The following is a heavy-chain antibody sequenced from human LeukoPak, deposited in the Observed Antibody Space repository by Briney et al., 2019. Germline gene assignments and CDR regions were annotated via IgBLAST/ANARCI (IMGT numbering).Heavy chain of an antibody. CDR2: IDSDGRLT. J-gene: IGHJ4*02. V-gene: IGHV3-74*01. Sequence: GGSLRLSCAASGFTFSNYWMHWVRQGPGKGLVWVSRIDSDGRLTSYADSVKGRFTISRDNAKNTLYLQMNSLRAEDTAVYYCARDLRTPSDTNIAIDYWGQGTLVTVSS. CDR1: GFTFSNYW. D-gene: IGHD4-23*01. CDR3: ARDLRTPSDTNIAIDY.